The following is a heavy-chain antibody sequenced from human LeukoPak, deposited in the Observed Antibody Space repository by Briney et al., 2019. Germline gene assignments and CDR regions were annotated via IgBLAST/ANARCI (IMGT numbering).Heavy chain of an antibody. D-gene: IGHD2-15*01. CDR2: ISYDGSNK. CDR3: AKGTGGSCYSMTDY. V-gene: IGHV3-30*18. Sequence: PGGSLRLSCAASGFTFSSYGMHWVRQAPGKGLEWVAVISYDGSNKYYADSVKGRFTISRDNSKNTLYLQMNSLRAEDTAVYYCAKGTGGSCYSMTDYWGQGTLVTVSS. J-gene: IGHJ4*02. CDR1: GFTFSSYG.